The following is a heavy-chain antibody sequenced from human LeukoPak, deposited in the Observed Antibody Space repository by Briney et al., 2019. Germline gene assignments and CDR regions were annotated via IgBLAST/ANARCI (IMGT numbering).Heavy chain of an antibody. CDR3: ARVPAIRVVPAADRVNWFYP. Sequence: PSQTLSLTCTVSGRSLSSGDYYWSWIRQPPGKGLEWIGHIYYSGSTYYNPSLKSRVTISVDTSKNQFSLKLSSVTAADTAVYYCARVPAIRVVPAADRVNWFYPWGQGTLVTLSS. CDR1: GRSLSSGDYY. J-gene: IGHJ5*02. D-gene: IGHD2-2*01. V-gene: IGHV4-30-4*08. CDR2: IYYSGST.